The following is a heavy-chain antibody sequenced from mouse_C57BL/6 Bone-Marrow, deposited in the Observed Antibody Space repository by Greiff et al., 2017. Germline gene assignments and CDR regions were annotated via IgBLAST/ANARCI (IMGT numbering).Heavy chain of an antibody. CDR1: GFTFSSYG. J-gene: IGHJ1*03. D-gene: IGHD1-1*01. CDR3: ARRYGCSYWYFDV. CDR2: ISSGGSYT. Sequence: EVKLVESGGDLVKPGGSLKLSCAASGFTFSSYGMSWVRQTPDKRLAWVATISSGGSYTYYPDSVKGRFTISRDNAKNTLYLQLSSLKYEDTAMYYCARRYGCSYWYFDVWGKGTTVTVSS. V-gene: IGHV5-6*02.